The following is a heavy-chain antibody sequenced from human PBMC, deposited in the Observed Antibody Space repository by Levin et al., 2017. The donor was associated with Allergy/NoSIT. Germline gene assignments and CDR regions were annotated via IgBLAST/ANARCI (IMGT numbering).Heavy chain of an antibody. CDR3: ARVPLDYSDSSGYYHPHYFDH. J-gene: IGHJ4*02. CDR2: ISASKGNT. D-gene: IGHD3-22*01. CDR1: GYSFSTYG. Sequence: GASVKVSCKASGYSFSTYGLTWVRQAPGQGLEWMGWISASKGNTKYSEKFEGRVTMSTDASTSTGYMELRSLTSDDTAVYYCARVPLDYSDSSGYYHPHYFDHWGQGTLVRVSS. V-gene: IGHV1-18*01.